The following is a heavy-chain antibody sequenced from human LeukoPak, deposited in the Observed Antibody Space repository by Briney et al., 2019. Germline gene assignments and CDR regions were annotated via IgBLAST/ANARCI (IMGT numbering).Heavy chain of an antibody. V-gene: IGHV3-74*01. J-gene: IGHJ4*02. CDR3: AREGRRGGCSGGSCYYFDY. CDR2: INHDGSST. D-gene: IGHD2-15*01. Sequence: GGSLRLSCATSGFTFTTFWMHWVRQAPGKGLVWVSRINHDGSSTNYADSVKGRFTISRDNSKNTLYLQMNSLRAEDTAVYYCAREGRRGGCSGGSCYYFDYWGQGTLVTVSS. CDR1: GFTFTTFW.